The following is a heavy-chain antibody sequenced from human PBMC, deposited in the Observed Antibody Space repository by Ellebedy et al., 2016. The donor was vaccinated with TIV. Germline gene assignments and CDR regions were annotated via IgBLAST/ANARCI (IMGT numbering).Heavy chain of an antibody. CDR1: GGSISTYY. Sequence: MPSETLSLTCTVSGGSISTYYWSWIRQPPGQGLEWIGYIYYSGYTEYNPSLKSRVTISLDTSKDQFSPRLSSVTAADTAVYYCARGPLRYFDWVYYYHGMDVWGQGTTVTVSS. D-gene: IGHD3-9*01. CDR3: ARGPLRYFDWVYYYHGMDV. V-gene: IGHV4-59*08. J-gene: IGHJ6*02. CDR2: IYYSGYT.